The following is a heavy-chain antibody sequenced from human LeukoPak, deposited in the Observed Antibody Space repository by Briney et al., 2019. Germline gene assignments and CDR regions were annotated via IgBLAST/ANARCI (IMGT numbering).Heavy chain of an antibody. CDR2: IYPGDSDT. V-gene: IGHV5-51*01. CDR1: GYSFTSYW. J-gene: IGHJ4*02. D-gene: IGHD2-15*01. Sequence: GESLKISCKGSGYSFTSYWIGWVRQMPGKGLEWMGIIYPGDSDTRYSPSFQGQVTFSADKSIRTAYLQWSSLKASDTAMYYCARRFCSGGDCYYLFDYWGQGTLVTVSS. CDR3: ARRFCSGGDCYYLFDY.